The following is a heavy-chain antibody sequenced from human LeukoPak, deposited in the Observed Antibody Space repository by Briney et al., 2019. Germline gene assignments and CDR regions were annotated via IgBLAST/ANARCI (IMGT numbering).Heavy chain of an antibody. J-gene: IGHJ5*02. D-gene: IGHD3-3*01. CDR1: GGSFSGYY. Sequence: PSETLSLTCAVYGGSFSGYYWSWIRQPPGKGLEWIGEINHSGSTNYNPSLKSRVTISVDTSKNQFSLKLSSVTAADTAVYYCAGSTIFGVAWGQGTLVTVSS. CDR3: AGSTIFGVA. CDR2: INHSGST. V-gene: IGHV4-34*01.